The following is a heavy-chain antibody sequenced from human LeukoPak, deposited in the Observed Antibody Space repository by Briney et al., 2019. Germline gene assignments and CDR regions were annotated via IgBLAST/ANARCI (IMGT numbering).Heavy chain of an antibody. CDR1: GFTFSSYA. Sequence: GGSLRLSCAASGFTFSSYAMSWVRQAPGKGLEWVSGISTSGGSSSYADSVKGRFTISRDNPRNTLYMQMNSLRAEDTALYYCAVMHPYYDGSGYWVQWGQGTLVTVSS. CDR3: AVMHPYYDGSGYWVQ. CDR2: ISTSGGSS. V-gene: IGHV3-23*01. D-gene: IGHD3-22*01. J-gene: IGHJ4*02.